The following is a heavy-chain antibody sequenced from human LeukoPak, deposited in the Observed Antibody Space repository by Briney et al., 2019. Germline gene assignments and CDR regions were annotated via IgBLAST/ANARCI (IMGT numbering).Heavy chain of an antibody. Sequence: SETLSLTCTVSGGSISSSSYYWSWIRQPAGKGLEWIGRIYTSGSTNYNPSLKGRVTISVDTSKNQFSLKLSSVTAADTAVYYCARDIYATVTRGYYYYYMDVWGKGTTVTISS. D-gene: IGHD4-17*01. CDR3: ARDIYATVTRGYYYYYMDV. CDR1: GGSISSSSYY. J-gene: IGHJ6*03. CDR2: IYTSGST. V-gene: IGHV4-61*02.